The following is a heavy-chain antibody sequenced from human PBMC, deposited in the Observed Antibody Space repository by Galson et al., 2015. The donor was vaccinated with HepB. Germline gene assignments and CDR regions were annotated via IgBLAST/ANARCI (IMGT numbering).Heavy chain of an antibody. Sequence: SLRLSCAASGFTFDDYAMSWFRQAPGKGLEWVGFIRSKAYGGTTEYAASVKGRFTISRDDSKSIAYLQMNSLKTEDTAVYYCTRDRAVQLWFLPDAFDICGHGTMVTVSS. J-gene: IGHJ3*02. V-gene: IGHV3-49*03. CDR2: IRSKAYGGTT. D-gene: IGHD5-18*01. CDR1: GFTFDDYA. CDR3: TRDRAVQLWFLPDAFDI.